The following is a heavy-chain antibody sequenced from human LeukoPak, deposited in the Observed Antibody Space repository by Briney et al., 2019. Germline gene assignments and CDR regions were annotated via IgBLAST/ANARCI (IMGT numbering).Heavy chain of an antibody. Sequence: PGGSLRLSCAASGFTFSSYVMSWVRQAPGKGLEWVSAISVGGGNTYYADSVKGRFAISRDNSKTTLYLQMTSLRAEDTALYYCAKELAFCTSTSCYQAFDIWGQGTMVTVSS. CDR1: GFTFSSYV. CDR3: AKELAFCTSTSCYQAFDI. D-gene: IGHD2-2*01. CDR2: ISVGGGNT. J-gene: IGHJ3*02. V-gene: IGHV3-23*01.